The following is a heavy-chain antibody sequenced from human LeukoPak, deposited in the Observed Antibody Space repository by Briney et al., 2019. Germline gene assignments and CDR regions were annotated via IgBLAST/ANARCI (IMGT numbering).Heavy chain of an antibody. CDR2: IIIIFGTA. Sequence: SVTVSFTGSGGTFNIYAISWVRQAPGQGLGWVGGIIIIFGTANYAQKFEGRVTITTDESRSEAYRELRRQRDREKAGDKCASGFQAVVVRRNDAFDIWGQGTMVTVSS. D-gene: IGHD3-22*01. CDR3: ASGFQAVVVRRNDAFDI. J-gene: IGHJ3*02. V-gene: IGHV1-69*05. CDR1: GGTFNIYA.